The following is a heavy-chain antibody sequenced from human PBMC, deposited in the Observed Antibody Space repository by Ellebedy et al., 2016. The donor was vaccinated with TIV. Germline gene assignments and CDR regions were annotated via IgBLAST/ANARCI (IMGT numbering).Heavy chain of an antibody. Sequence: PGGSLRLSCAASGFTFSSYWMTWVRQAPGKGLEWVANIKQDGSEKYHVDSVKGRFTISRDNATNSLYLQMNSLRAEDTAVYYCARDSNLGYQILFDYWGQGTLVTVSS. CDR1: GFTFSSYW. CDR3: ARDSNLGYQILFDY. CDR2: IKQDGSEK. J-gene: IGHJ4*02. D-gene: IGHD6-25*01. V-gene: IGHV3-7*04.